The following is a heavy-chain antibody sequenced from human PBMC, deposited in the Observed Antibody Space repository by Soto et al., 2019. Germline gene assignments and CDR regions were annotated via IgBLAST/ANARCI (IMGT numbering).Heavy chain of an antibody. D-gene: IGHD3-9*01. Sequence: GGSLRPSCAASGFTFSSYAMSWVRQAPGKGLEWVSAISGSGGSTYYADSVKGRFTISRDNSKNTLYLQMNSLRAEDTAVYYCAKEPFNYDILTGYYYWGQGTLVTVSS. V-gene: IGHV3-23*01. CDR1: GFTFSSYA. CDR2: ISGSGGST. J-gene: IGHJ4*02. CDR3: AKEPFNYDILTGYYY.